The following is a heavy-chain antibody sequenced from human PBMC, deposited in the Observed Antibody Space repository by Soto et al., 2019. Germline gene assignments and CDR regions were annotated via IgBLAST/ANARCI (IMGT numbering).Heavy chain of an antibody. V-gene: IGHV1-46*01. CDR1: GYTFTSYY. CDR2: INPSGGST. Sequence: ASVKVSCKASGYTFTSYYMHWVRQAPGQGLEWMGIINPSGGSTSYAQKFQGRVTMTRDTSTSTVYMELSSLRSEDTAVYYCARAQPYYYDSSGLDYWGQGTLVTVSS. J-gene: IGHJ4*02. D-gene: IGHD3-22*01. CDR3: ARAQPYYYDSSGLDY.